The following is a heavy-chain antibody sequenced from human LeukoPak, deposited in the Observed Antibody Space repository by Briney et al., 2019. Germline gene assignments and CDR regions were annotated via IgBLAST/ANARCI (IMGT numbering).Heavy chain of an antibody. V-gene: IGHV1-46*01. CDR1: GYTFTSYY. Sequence: EASVKVSCKASGYTFTSYYMHWVRQAPGQGLEWMGIINPSGGSTSYAQKFQGRVTMTRDMSTSTVYMELSSLRSEDTAVYYCARDTRRYGSRHWGQGTLVTVSS. D-gene: IGHD3-10*01. J-gene: IGHJ4*02. CDR2: INPSGGST. CDR3: ARDTRRYGSRH.